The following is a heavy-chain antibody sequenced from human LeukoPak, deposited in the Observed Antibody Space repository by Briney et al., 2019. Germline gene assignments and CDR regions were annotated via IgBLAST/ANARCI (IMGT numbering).Heavy chain of an antibody. D-gene: IGHD1-1*01. CDR1: GCTFTDYY. V-gene: IGHV1-2*02. CDR2: INPNSGGT. J-gene: IGHJ5*02. Sequence: ASVKVSCKASGCTFTDYYIHWVRQAPGQGLEWMGWINPNSGGTNYAQKFQDRVTMTRDTSISTAYMELSRLTSDDTAVYYCARVADSTGTTGIFTLYWFDPWGQGTLVTVSS. CDR3: ARVADSTGTTGIFTLYWFDP.